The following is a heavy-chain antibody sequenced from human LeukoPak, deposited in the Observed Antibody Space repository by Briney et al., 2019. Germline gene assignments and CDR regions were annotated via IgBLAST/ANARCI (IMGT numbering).Heavy chain of an antibody. CDR3: AKCILTGYYKGYMDV. J-gene: IGHJ6*03. Sequence: GGSLRLSCVASGFTFSSYAMSWVRQAPGKGLEWVSAISGRDGSTKYADSVKGRFTISRDSSKNTLYLQMNSLRAEDTAVYYCAKCILTGYYKGYMDVWGKGTTVTISS. V-gene: IGHV3-23*01. CDR1: GFTFSSYA. CDR2: ISGRDGST. D-gene: IGHD3-9*01.